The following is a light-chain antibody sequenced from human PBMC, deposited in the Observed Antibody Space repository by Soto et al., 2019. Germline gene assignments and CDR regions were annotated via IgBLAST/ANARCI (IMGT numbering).Light chain of an antibody. J-gene: IGKJ3*01. V-gene: IGKV1-39*01. CDR1: QRISTY. Sequence: IHLTHAPSSLSASVLDRVSITFRASQRISTYLNWYQQKPGKAPKLLIYAASSLQSGVPSRFSGSGSGTDFTLTISSLQPEDFATYYCQQSYSTLTFGPGTKVDI. CDR2: AAS. CDR3: QQSYSTLT.